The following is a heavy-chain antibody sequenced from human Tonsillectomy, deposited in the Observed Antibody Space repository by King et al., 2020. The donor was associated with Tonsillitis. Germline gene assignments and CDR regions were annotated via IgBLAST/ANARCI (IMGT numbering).Heavy chain of an antibody. CDR2: ISYDGSNK. CDR3: ETTGWIGEISDN. V-gene: IGHV3-30*03. Sequence: QVQLVESGGDVVQPGTSLRLSCAASGFTFRRNGMHWVRQAPGKGLEWVALISYDGSNKYYADSVKGRFTISRDNSKNTLYLQMNSLRPEDTAVYYCETTGWIGEISDNWGQGNLVSVSS. CDR1: GFTFRRNG. D-gene: IGHD3-10*01. J-gene: IGHJ4*02.